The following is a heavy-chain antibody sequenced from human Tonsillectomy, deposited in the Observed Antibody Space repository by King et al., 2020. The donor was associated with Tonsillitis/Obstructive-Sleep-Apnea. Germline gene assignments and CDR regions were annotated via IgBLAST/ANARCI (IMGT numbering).Heavy chain of an antibody. V-gene: IGHV1-18*01. Sequence: QLVQSGGEAKKPGASVKVSCKSSGYTFGSHGISWVRQAPGQGLEWMGWISAYNDKTSYAQKFQGRVTMTTDTSTSTAYMELRSLRSDDTAVYYCAKDSHDYGDSLVRHYYYYMDIWRTGTTVTVSS. CDR3: AKDSHDYGDSLVRHYYYYMDI. J-gene: IGHJ6*03. CDR1: GYTFGSHG. CDR2: ISAYNDKT. D-gene: IGHD4-17*01.